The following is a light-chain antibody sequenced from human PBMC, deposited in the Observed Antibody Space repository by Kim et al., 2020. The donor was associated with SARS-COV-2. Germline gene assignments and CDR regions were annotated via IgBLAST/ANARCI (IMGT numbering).Light chain of an antibody. Sequence: GQRVTIPCSGSISNSGRHAANAYHHLPGAAPQLLLYRDNQRPSGVPERFSGSKSGPSASLAISGLQSEDEADYYCAGWDDSLDGWVFGGGTQLTVL. V-gene: IGLV1-44*01. J-gene: IGLJ3*02. CDR1: ISNSGRHA. CDR3: AGWDDSLDGWV. CDR2: RDN.